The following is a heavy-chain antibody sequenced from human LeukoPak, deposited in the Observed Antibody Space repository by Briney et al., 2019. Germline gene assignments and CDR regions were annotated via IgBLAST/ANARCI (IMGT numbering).Heavy chain of an antibody. D-gene: IGHD6-13*01. Sequence: GGSLRLSCAASGFTFGSYAMSWVRQAPGKGLEWVSAISGSGGSTYYADSVKGRFTISRDNSKNTLYLQMNSLRAEDTAVYYCAKDGSSSWSPYYFDYWGQGTLVTVSS. CDR3: AKDGSSSWSPYYFDY. CDR1: GFTFGSYA. CDR2: ISGSGGST. J-gene: IGHJ4*02. V-gene: IGHV3-23*01.